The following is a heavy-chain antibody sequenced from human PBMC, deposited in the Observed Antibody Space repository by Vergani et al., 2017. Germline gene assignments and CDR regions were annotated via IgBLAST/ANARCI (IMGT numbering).Heavy chain of an antibody. J-gene: IGHJ4*02. D-gene: IGHD6-6*01. V-gene: IGHV2-26*01. Sequence: QVTLQESGPVLVKPSETLTLTCTVSGFSLSNARMGVSWIRPPPGKALEWLAHIFSNDEKSYSTSLKSRLTISKDTYKSQVGLTMTNMDPVDTATYYCARIADSSFSFDYWGQGTLVTVSS. CDR3: ARIADSSFSFDY. CDR1: GFSLSNARMG. CDR2: IFSNDEK.